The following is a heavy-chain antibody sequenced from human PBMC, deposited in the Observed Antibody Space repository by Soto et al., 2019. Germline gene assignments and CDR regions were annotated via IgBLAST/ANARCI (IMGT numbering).Heavy chain of an antibody. CDR1: GYTFTSYY. J-gene: IGHJ6*02. D-gene: IGHD6-19*01. CDR3: ARDPRAGAAVADYYYYGMDV. Sequence: SVKGSCKASGYTFTSYYMHWVRQAPVQGLEWMGIINPSGGSTSYSQKFQGRVTMTRDTSTSTVYMELSSLRSEDTAVYYCARDPRAGAAVADYYYYGMDVWGQGTTVTGSS. CDR2: INPSGGST. V-gene: IGHV1-46*01.